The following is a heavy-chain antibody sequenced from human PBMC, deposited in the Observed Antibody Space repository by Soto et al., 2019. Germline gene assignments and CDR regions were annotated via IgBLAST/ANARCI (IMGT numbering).Heavy chain of an antibody. Sequence: SETLSLTCSVSGGSVRSGNHFWNWIRQPPGRGLEWLGYMYYTGVTNYNPSLKSRVRMSVDTSKNQFSLELTSLTAADTAVYYCARGGEPLGYYGLDVWGQGTTVTVYS. CDR1: GGSVRSGNHF. CDR3: ARGGEPLGYYGLDV. J-gene: IGHJ6*02. V-gene: IGHV4-61*01. CDR2: MYYTGVT.